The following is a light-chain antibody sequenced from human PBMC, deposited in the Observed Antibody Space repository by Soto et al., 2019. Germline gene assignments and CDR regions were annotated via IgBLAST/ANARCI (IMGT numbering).Light chain of an antibody. CDR1: SNDIGAYNY. CDR2: EVF. Sequence: QSVLTQPPSASGSPGQSVTVSCTGTSNDIGAYNYVSWYQQHPGKAPKLIIYEVFRRPSGVPDRFSASKSGNTASLTVSALQPGDEADYYCLSYAGRETGVFGPGTKVTV. V-gene: IGLV2-8*01. CDR3: LSYAGRETGV. J-gene: IGLJ1*01.